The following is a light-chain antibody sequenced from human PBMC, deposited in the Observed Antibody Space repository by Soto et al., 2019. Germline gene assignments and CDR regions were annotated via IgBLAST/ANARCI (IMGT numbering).Light chain of an antibody. CDR2: GVS. V-gene: IGLV2-14*01. J-gene: IGLJ2*01. CDR3: SSYITSATVVV. CDR1: SSDVGGYNY. Sequence: QSALTQPASVSGSPGQSITISCTGTSSDVGGYNYVSWYQQYPGKAPKLMIFGVSDRPSGVSNRFSGSNSANTTSLTISGLQAEDGAGYYCSSYITSATVVVFGGVTKQTVL.